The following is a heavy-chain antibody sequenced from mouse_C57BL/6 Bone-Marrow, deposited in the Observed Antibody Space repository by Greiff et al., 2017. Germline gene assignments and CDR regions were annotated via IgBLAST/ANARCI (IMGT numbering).Heavy chain of an antibody. J-gene: IGHJ3*01. CDR3: ARETMIKSWFAY. Sequence: EVMLVESGGGLVKPGGSLKLSCAASGFTFSSYAMSWVRQTPEKRLEWVATISDGGSYTYYPDNVKGRFTISRDNAKNNLYLQMSHLKSEDTAMYYCARETMIKSWFAYWGQGTLVTVSA. CDR2: ISDGGSYT. CDR1: GFTFSSYA. V-gene: IGHV5-4*01. D-gene: IGHD2-4*01.